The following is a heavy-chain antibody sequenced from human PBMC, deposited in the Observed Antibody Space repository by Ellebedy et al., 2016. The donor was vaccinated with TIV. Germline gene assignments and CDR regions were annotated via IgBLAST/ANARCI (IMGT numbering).Heavy chain of an antibody. J-gene: IGHJ4*02. CDR1: GFTFSNYA. D-gene: IGHD1-14*01. Sequence: PGGSLRLSCAASGFTFSNYAMSWVRQAPGKGLEWVSGFGLSGDTTYYADSVKGRFTVSRDNSKNTLYLQMNSLRAEDTAMYYCARGKSGTYIHHAFDYWGQGTLVTVSS. V-gene: IGHV3-23*01. CDR3: ARGKSGTYIHHAFDY. CDR2: FGLSGDTT.